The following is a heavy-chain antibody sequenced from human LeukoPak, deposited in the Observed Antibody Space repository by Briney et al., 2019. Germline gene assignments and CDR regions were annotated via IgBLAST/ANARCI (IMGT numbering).Heavy chain of an antibody. CDR3: ASLSLGHY. CDR1: GFTFTSYA. Sequence: PGGSLRLSCAASGFTFTSYAMNWVRQAPGKGLEWVSTISGSGSSTYYVDSVKGRFTISRDNSKNTLYLQMNSLRAEDTAVYYCASLSLGHYWGQGTLVTVSS. J-gene: IGHJ4*02. CDR2: ISGSGSST. D-gene: IGHD6-6*01. V-gene: IGHV3-23*01.